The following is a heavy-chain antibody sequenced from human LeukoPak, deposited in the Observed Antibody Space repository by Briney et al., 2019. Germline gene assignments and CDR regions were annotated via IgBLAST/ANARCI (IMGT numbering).Heavy chain of an antibody. CDR1: GYTFTSYG. J-gene: IGHJ4*02. D-gene: IGHD6-13*01. Sequence: ASVKVSCKASGYTFTSYGISWVRQAPGQGLEWMGWISAYNGNTNYAQKLQGRVTMTTDTSTSTAYMELRSLRSDDTAVYYCARTDGIAAAGTSFDYWGQGTLVTVSS. V-gene: IGHV1-18*01. CDR2: ISAYNGNT. CDR3: ARTDGIAAAGTSFDY.